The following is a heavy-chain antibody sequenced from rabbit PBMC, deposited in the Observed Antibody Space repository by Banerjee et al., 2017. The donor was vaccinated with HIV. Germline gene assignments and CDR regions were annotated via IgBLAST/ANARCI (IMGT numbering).Heavy chain of an antibody. Sequence: QSLEESGGGLVKPGASLTLTCTASGFSFSSSYWICWVRQAPGKGLEWIACINTGSSAATYYANWVNGRFTIPKTSSTTVTLQMTSLTAADTATYFCARYDTYGGAGYANLWGPGTLVTVS. CDR3: ARYDTYGGAGYANL. CDR1: GFSFSSSYW. D-gene: IGHD6-1*01. CDR2: INTGSSAAT. V-gene: IGHV1S40*01. J-gene: IGHJ4*01.